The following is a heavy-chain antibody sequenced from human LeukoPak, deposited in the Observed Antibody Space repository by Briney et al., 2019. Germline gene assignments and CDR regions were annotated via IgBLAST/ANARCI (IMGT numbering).Heavy chain of an antibody. V-gene: IGHV3-30*18. CDR3: AKESSGDGDYKSVLYYFDY. CDR1: GFTFSSYG. J-gene: IGHJ4*02. Sequence: GRSLRLSCAASGFTFSSYGMHWVRQAPGKGLEWVAVISYDGSNKYYADSVKGRFTISRDNSKNTLYLQMNSLRAEDTAVYYCAKESSGDGDYKSVLYYFDYWGQGTLVTVSS. CDR2: ISYDGSNK. D-gene: IGHD4-17*01.